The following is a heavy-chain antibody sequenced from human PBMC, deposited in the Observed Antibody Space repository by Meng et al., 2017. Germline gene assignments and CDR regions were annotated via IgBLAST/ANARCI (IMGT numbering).Heavy chain of an antibody. J-gene: IGHJ4*02. CDR2: IIPILGIA. Sequence: VQLVQSGADVKKPGSSVKFSCKASTGTFSNYVISWVRQAPGQGLEWMGGIIPILGIANYAQKFQGRVTITADKSTSTAYMELSRLRSEDTAAYYSERDYLRKACWGQGTLVTVSS. CDR1: TGTFSNYV. CDR3: ERDYLRKAC. D-gene: IGHD5/OR15-5a*01. V-gene: IGHV1-69*10.